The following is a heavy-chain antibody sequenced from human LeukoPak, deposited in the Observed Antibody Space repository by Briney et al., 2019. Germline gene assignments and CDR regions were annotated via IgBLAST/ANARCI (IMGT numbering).Heavy chain of an antibody. CDR1: GFTFSSYS. Sequence: PGGSLRLSCAASGFTFSSYSMNWVRQAPGKGLEWVSSISSSSSYIYYADSVKGRFTISRDNAKNSLYLQMNSLRAEDTAVYYCAKDSFSPYGYYGSGTPPDYWGQGTLVTVSS. J-gene: IGHJ4*02. D-gene: IGHD3-10*01. CDR2: ISSSSSYI. V-gene: IGHV3-21*04. CDR3: AKDSFSPYGYYGSGTPPDY.